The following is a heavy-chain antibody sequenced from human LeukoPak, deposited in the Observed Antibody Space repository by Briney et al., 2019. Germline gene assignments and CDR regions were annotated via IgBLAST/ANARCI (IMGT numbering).Heavy chain of an antibody. CDR1: RFTFSSYW. CDR3: AHFGSDLANDC. D-gene: IGHD2-21*02. CDR2: INTDGSTT. V-gene: IGHV3-74*01. J-gene: IGHJ4*02. Sequence: GGSLRLSCAASRFTFSSYWMHWVRQAPGKGLVWVARINTDGSTTGYTDSVKGRFAISRDNAKNTLYLQMNSLRVEDTAVYYCAHFGSDLANDCWGQGTLVTVSS.